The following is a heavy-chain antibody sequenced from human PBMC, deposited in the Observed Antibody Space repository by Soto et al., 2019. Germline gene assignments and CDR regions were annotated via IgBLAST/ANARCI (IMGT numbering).Heavy chain of an antibody. CDR1: GFSFESYG. J-gene: IGHJ6*02. V-gene: IGHV3-53*01. D-gene: IGHD5-12*01. CDR2: IYSGGST. Sequence: GGSLRLSCAASGFSFESYGMHWVRQAPGKGLEWVSVIYSGGSTYYADSVKGRFTISRDNSKNTLYLQMNSLRAEDTAVYYCARDLGYSGYAPESYYYYGMDVWGQGTTVTVSS. CDR3: ARDLGYSGYAPESYYYYGMDV.